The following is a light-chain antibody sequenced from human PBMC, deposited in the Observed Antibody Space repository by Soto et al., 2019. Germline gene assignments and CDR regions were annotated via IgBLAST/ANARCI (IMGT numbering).Light chain of an antibody. Sequence: DIQMTQSPSTLSAFVGDRVTITCRASQSISSWLAWYQQKPGKAPKLLIYDASSLESGVPSRFSGSGSGTEFTLTISSLQPDDVAAYYCQQYNSYMWTFGQGTKVEIK. CDR2: DAS. J-gene: IGKJ1*01. CDR1: QSISSW. V-gene: IGKV1-5*01. CDR3: QQYNSYMWT.